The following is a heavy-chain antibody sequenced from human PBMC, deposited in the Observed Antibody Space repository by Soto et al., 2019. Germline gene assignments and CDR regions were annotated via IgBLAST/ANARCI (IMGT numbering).Heavy chain of an antibody. CDR1: GFTFSDYY. V-gene: IGHV3-11*06. CDR3: ARDAGVRGAIIDYLDS. J-gene: IGHJ4*02. CDR2: ISSSSSYT. D-gene: IGHD3-10*01. Sequence: LRLSCAASGFTFSDYYMSWIRQAPGKGLEWVSYISSSSSYTNYADSVKGRFTISRDNSKNTLYLQMNDLRTDDTAIYYCARDAGVRGAIIDYLDSWGQGILVTVSS.